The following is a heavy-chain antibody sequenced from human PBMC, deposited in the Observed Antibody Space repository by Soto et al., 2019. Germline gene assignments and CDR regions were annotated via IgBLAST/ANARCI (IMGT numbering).Heavy chain of an antibody. J-gene: IGHJ4*02. D-gene: IGHD3-22*01. CDR2: ISSSSSYI. CDR3: ARDRDYYDSSGSLFDY. V-gene: IGHV3-21*01. CDR1: GFTFSSYS. Sequence: GGSLRLSCAASGFTFSSYSMNWVRQAPGKGLEWVSSISSSSSYIYYAGSVKGRFTISRDNAKNSLYLQMNSLRAEDTAVYYCARDRDYYDSSGSLFDYWGQGTLVTVSS.